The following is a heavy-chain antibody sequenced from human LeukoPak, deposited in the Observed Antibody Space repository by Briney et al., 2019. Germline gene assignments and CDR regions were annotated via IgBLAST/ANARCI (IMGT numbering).Heavy chain of an antibody. CDR3: TRDREEHQLVIVFDI. D-gene: IGHD2-21*01. CDR2: VKPDGSDK. CDR1: GFTFSNSW. V-gene: IGHV3-7*03. Sequence: PGGSLRLSCVASGFTFSNSWMTWVRQAPGKGLEWVATVKPDGSDKLYVDSVRGRFTISRDNAKNSLHLQMNSLRAEDTAVYYCTRDREEHQLVIVFDIWGQGTMVTVSS. J-gene: IGHJ3*02.